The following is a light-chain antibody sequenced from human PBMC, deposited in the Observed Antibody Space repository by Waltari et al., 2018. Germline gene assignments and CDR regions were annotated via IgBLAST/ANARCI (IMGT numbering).Light chain of an antibody. CDR2: KDT. J-gene: IGLJ2*01. CDR1: LLAKKY. V-gene: IGLV3-27*01. Sequence: SYELTQPSSVSVSPGQTARLTCSGDLLAKKYARWFQQKPGQAPVLVIYKDTARPSGIPERFSGSSSGTTVTLTISGAQVDDEADYYCYSVADKNVVFGGGTKLTVL. CDR3: YSVADKNVV.